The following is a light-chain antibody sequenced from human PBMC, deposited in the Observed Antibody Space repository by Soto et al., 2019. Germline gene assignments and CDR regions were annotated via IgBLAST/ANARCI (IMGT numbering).Light chain of an antibody. CDR1: SSDIGRYNY. V-gene: IGLV2-14*01. Sequence: QSALTQPASVSGSPGQSITISCTGTSSDIGRYNYVSWYQQHPGKAPKLMIYGVSLRPSGVSNRFSASRSGNTASLTISGLQAEDEADYYCSSHTTSRTIFGGGTKLTVL. J-gene: IGLJ2*01. CDR2: GVS. CDR3: SSHTTSRTI.